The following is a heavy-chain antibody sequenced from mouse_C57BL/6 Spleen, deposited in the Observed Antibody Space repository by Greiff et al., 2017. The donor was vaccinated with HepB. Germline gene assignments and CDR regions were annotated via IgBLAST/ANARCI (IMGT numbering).Heavy chain of an antibody. CDR2: INPNNGGT. CDR3: ARGNPRYYFDY. V-gene: IGHV1-26*01. Sequence: EVMLVESGPVLVKPGASVKISCKASGYTFTDYYMNWVKQSHGKSLEWIGDINPNNGGTSYNQKFKGKATLTVDKSSSTAYMELRSLTSEDSAVYYCARGNPRYYFDYWGQGTTLTVSS. D-gene: IGHD2-1*01. J-gene: IGHJ2*01. CDR1: GYTFTDYY.